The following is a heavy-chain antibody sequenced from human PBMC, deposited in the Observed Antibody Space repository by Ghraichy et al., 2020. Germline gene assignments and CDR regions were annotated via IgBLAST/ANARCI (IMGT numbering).Heavy chain of an antibody. CDR2: ISGSGGST. CDR1: GFTFSSYA. Sequence: GRSLRLSCAASGFTFSSYAMSWVRQAPGKGLEWVSAISGSGGSTYYADSVKGRFTISRDNSKNTLYLQMNSLRAEDTAVYYCAKQTSYYYDSSGRERYFDFWGQGTLVTVSS. J-gene: IGHJ4*02. V-gene: IGHV3-23*01. D-gene: IGHD3-22*01. CDR3: AKQTSYYYDSSGRERYFDF.